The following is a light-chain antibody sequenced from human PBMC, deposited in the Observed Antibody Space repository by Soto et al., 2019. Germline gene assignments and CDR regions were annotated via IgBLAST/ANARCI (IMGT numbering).Light chain of an antibody. CDR1: QSIITW. Sequence: DIQMTQSPSTLPASVGDRVTITCRASQSIITWLAWFQQASGKAPKILISDASSLKSGVPSRFSGSGSGTEFTLTISSLQPDDFATYYCQQYHIYPLTFGGGTKVEI. V-gene: IGKV1-5*01. J-gene: IGKJ4*01. CDR3: QQYHIYPLT. CDR2: DAS.